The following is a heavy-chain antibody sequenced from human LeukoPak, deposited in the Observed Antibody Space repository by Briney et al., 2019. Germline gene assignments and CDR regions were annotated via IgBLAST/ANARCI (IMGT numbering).Heavy chain of an antibody. D-gene: IGHD2-2*02. CDR1: GGTFSSYA. CDR3: ARGGLGYCSSTSCYNFDY. Sequence: ASVKVSCKASGGTFSSYAISWVRQAPGQGLEWMGGIIPIFGTANYAQKFQGRVTITADESTSTAYMELSSLRSEDTAVCYCARGGLGYCSSTSCYNFDYWGQGTLVTVSS. J-gene: IGHJ4*02. CDR2: IIPIFGTA. V-gene: IGHV1-69*13.